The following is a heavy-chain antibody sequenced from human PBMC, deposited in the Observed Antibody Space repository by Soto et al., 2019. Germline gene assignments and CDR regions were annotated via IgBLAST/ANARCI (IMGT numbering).Heavy chain of an antibody. CDR3: ARENRVADLDY. D-gene: IGHD6-19*01. J-gene: IGHJ4*02. Sequence: GGSLRLSCAASGFTFSSYSMNWVRQAPGKGLEWVSSISSSSSYIYYADSVKGRFTISRDNAKNPLYLQMNSLRAEDTAVYYCARENRVADLDYWGQGTLVTVSS. CDR1: GFTFSSYS. CDR2: ISSSSSYI. V-gene: IGHV3-21*01.